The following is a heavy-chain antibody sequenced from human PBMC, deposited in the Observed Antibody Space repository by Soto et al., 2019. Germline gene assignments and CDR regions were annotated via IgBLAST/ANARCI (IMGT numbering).Heavy chain of an antibody. D-gene: IGHD2-15*01. J-gene: IGHJ6*02. Sequence: ASVKVSCKAFDYTFTSYGISWVRQAPGRGLEWMGWINAYNYNTKFAQKFQGRLTMTIDTSTSTAYMELRSLRSDDTAVYYCARESQGSFYGMDVWGQGTTVTVSS. CDR3: ARESQGSFYGMDV. CDR2: INAYNYNT. V-gene: IGHV1-18*04. CDR1: DYTFTSYG.